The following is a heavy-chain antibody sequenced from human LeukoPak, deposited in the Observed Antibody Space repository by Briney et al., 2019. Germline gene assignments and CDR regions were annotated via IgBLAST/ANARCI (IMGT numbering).Heavy chain of an antibody. CDR1: GGSISGNGW. V-gene: IGHV4-4*02. D-gene: IGHD2-8*01. CDR2: VYHSGDT. CDR3: ARDPPGVGFDI. Sequence: SGTLSLTCAVSGGSISGNGWWNWVRQTPEKGLEWIGEVYHSGDTKYNPSLQSRVTISIDKSKDQVSLRLSSVTAADTAVYYCARDPPGVGFDIWGQGTMVTVSS. J-gene: IGHJ3*02.